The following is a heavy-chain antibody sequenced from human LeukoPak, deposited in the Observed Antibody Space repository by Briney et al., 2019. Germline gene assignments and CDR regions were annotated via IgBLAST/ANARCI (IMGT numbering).Heavy chain of an antibody. D-gene: IGHD4-23*01. J-gene: IGHJ6*03. Sequence: SETLSLTCTVSGGSINSSYYYWGWIRQPPGKGLEWIGSIYYTGSTYYNPSLKSRVTISVDTSKNQFSLNLSSVTAADTAVYYCARLHYGGNYGYYYYYMGVWGKGTTVTISS. V-gene: IGHV4-39*01. CDR3: ARLHYGGNYGYYYYYMGV. CDR2: IYYTGST. CDR1: GGSINSSYYY.